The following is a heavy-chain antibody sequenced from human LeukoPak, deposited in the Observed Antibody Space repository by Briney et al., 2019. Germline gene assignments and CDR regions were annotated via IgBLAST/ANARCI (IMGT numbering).Heavy chain of an antibody. D-gene: IGHD1/OR15-1a*01. J-gene: IGHJ6*03. V-gene: IGHV1-69*15. CDR2: IIPVFDTA. CDR3: AKQGGARQDYYMDV. Sequence: SVKVSCKASGGSLNTYSISWVRQAPGQGLEWMGRIIPVFDTAKYAQKFQGRVTITADVPSDTAYLELSSLTSEDTAMYFCAKQGGARQDYYMDVWGNGTTVTVSS. CDR1: GGSLNTYS.